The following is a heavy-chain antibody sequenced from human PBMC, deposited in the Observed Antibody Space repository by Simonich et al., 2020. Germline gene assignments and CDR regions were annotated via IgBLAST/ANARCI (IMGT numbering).Heavy chain of an antibody. CDR3: ARDRGTGVPMDY. CDR1: GFTFRSLS. V-gene: IGHV3-21*01. Sequence: EVQLVESGGGLVQSGGSLRLSCAASGFTFRSLSRNWVRQAPGEGVVGVSSISSSSSYIYDADSVNGRFTISRDNAKNSLYLQMNSLRAEDTAVYYCARDRGTGVPMDYWGQGTLVTVSS. J-gene: IGHJ4*02. CDR2: ISSSSSYI. D-gene: IGHD7-27*01.